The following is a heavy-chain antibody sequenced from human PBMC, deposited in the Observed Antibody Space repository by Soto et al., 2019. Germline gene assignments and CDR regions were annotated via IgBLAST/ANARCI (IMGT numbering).Heavy chain of an antibody. CDR2: ISYDGSNK. D-gene: IGHD4-4*01. Sequence: GGSLRLSCAASGFTFSSYGMHWVRQAPGKGLEWVAVISYDGSNKYYADSVKGRFTISRDNSKNTLYLQMNSLRAEDTAVYYCANRENQTTTMDVWGKGTTVTVSS. CDR1: GFTFSSYG. CDR3: ANRENQTTTMDV. V-gene: IGHV3-30*18. J-gene: IGHJ6*04.